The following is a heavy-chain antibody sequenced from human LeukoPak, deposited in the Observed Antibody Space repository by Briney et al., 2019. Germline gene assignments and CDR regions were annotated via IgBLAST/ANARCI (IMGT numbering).Heavy chain of an antibody. J-gene: IGHJ4*02. Sequence: SETLSLTCAVYGGSFSGYYWSWIRQPPGKGLEWIGEINHSGSTNYNPSLKSRVTISVDTSKNQFSLKLSSVTAADTAVYYCAREAPHYYDSSGYFDYWGQGTLVTVSS. D-gene: IGHD3-22*01. V-gene: IGHV4-34*01. CDR3: AREAPHYYDSSGYFDY. CDR1: GGSFSGYY. CDR2: INHSGST.